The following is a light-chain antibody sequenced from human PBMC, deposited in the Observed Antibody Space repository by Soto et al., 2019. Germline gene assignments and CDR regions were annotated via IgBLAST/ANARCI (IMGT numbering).Light chain of an antibody. Sequence: IVMTQSPATLSVSPGDEVTLSCRASENVGTNLAWYQQKPGQAPRLLIYGSSTRATGIPATFSGSGSGTEFTLTIRSLQCEESAIYYCQQYNNWGLSFGGGTKVEIK. V-gene: IGKV3D-15*01. J-gene: IGKJ4*01. CDR2: GSS. CDR1: ENVGTN. CDR3: QQYNNWGLS.